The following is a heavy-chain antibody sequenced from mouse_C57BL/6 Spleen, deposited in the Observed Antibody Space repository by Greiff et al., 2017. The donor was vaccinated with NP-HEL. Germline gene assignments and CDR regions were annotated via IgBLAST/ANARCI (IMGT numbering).Heavy chain of an antibody. CDR1: GYTFTSYW. V-gene: IGHV1-61*01. D-gene: IGHD2-2*01. Sequence: QVPLQQPGAELVRPGSSVKLSCKASGYTFTSYWMDWVKQRPGQGLEWIGNIYPSDSENHYNQKFKDKATLTVDKSSSTAYMQLSSLTSEDSAVYYCARTSIYYGSMDYWGQGTSVTVSS. CDR3: ARTSIYYGSMDY. J-gene: IGHJ4*01. CDR2: IYPSDSEN.